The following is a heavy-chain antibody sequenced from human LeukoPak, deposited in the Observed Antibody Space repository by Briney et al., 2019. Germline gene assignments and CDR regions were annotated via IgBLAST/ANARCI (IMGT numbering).Heavy chain of an antibody. CDR2: ISSSSSYI. V-gene: IGHV3-21*01. J-gene: IGHJ4*02. CDR3: ASRHCSGGSCYWAFDY. Sequence: GGSLRLSCAASGFTFSTYAMNWVRQAPGKGLEWVSSISSSSSYIYYADSVEGRFTISRDNAKNSLYLQVNNLRADDTAVYYCASRHCSGGSCYWAFDYWGQGTRVTVSS. CDR1: GFTFSTYA. D-gene: IGHD2-15*01.